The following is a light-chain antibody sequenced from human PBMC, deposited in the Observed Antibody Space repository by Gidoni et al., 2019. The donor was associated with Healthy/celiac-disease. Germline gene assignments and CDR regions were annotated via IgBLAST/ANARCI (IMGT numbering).Light chain of an antibody. J-gene: IGKJ2*01. Sequence: EIVMTQSPATRSVSPGERATLSCRASQSVSINLAWYQQKPGQAPRLIIYGASTRATGIPARFSGSGSGTEFTLIISSLQSEDVAVYYCQQYNNWRYTFGQGTKLEIK. CDR2: GAS. CDR1: QSVSIN. V-gene: IGKV3-15*01. CDR3: QQYNNWRYT.